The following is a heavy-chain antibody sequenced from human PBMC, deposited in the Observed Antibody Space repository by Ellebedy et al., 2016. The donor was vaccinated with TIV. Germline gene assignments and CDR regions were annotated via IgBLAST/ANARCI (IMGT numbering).Heavy chain of an antibody. Sequence: SETLSLXCTVSGGSISSSSYYWGWIRQPPGKGLEWIGSIYYSGSTYYNPSLKSRVTISVDTSKNQFSLKLSSVTAADTAVYYCARDLAYYDILTGYYSDAFDIWGQGTMVTVSS. CDR2: IYYSGST. V-gene: IGHV4-39*07. CDR3: ARDLAYYDILTGYYSDAFDI. D-gene: IGHD3-9*01. CDR1: GGSISSSSYY. J-gene: IGHJ3*02.